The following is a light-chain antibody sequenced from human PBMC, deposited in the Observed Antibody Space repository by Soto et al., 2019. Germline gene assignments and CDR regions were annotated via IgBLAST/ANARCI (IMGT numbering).Light chain of an antibody. CDR1: QDISNY. J-gene: IGKJ1*01. CDR2: DAS. CDR3: QQYKSYWT. Sequence: IPMTPSPSSLSASVGDRVTITCQASQDISNYLNWYQQKPGKAPKLLIYDASNLETGVPSRFSGSGSGTEFTLTINSLQPDDFATYYCQQYKSYWTFGQGTKVDI. V-gene: IGKV1-33*01.